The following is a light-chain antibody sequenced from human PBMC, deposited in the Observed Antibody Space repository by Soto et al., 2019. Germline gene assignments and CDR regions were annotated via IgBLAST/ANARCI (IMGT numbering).Light chain of an antibody. J-gene: IGKJ4*01. CDR3: QQLSTYPST. CDR2: AAS. Sequence: AIRMTQSPSSLSASIGDTVTITCRASQDIGSVLAWYQQKPGTAPKLLIFAASTLQSGVPSRFSGSGSGTDFTLTISGLQAEDFATYYCQQLSTYPSTFGGGTKVDI. V-gene: IGKV1-8*01. CDR1: QDIGSV.